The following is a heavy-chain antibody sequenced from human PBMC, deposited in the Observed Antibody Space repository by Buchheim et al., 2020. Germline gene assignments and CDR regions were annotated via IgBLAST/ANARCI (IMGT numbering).Heavy chain of an antibody. CDR2: INHSGST. J-gene: IGHJ6*02. CDR3: ARSVEWEQERRSYYGMDV. V-gene: IGHV4-34*01. CDR1: GGSFSGYY. D-gene: IGHD1-26*01. Sequence: QVQLQQWGAGLLKPSETLSLTCAVYGGSFSGYYWSWIRQPPGKGLEWIGEINHSGSTNYNPSLKSRVTISVDTSKNQFSLKLSSVTAADTAVYYCARSVEWEQERRSYYGMDVWGQGTT.